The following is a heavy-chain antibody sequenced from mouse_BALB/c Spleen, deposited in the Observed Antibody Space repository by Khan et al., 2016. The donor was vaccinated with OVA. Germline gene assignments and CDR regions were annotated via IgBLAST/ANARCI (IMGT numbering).Heavy chain of an antibody. Sequence: VQLKQSGAELVKPGTSVKLSCKASGYTFTSYDINWVRQRPEQGLDWIGWIFPGDGSTKYNEKFKGKATLTTDKSSSTAYMQLSRLTSEDSAVYFGARGGYGGFAYWGQGTLVTVSA. CDR1: GYTFTSYD. D-gene: IGHD2-14*01. V-gene: IGHV1-85*01. CDR3: ARGGYGGFAY. J-gene: IGHJ3*01. CDR2: IFPGDGST.